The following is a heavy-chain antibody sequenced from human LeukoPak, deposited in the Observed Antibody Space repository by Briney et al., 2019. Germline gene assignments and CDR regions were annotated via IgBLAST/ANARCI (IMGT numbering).Heavy chain of an antibody. J-gene: IGHJ3*02. CDR3: ARDSEVLGGERNAFDI. Sequence: SETLSLTCAVYGGSFSGYYWSWIRQPPGKGLEWIGQINHSGSTNYNPSLKSRVTISVDTSKNQFSLKLSSVTAADTAVYYCARDSEVLGGERNAFDIWGQGTMVTVSS. CDR2: INHSGST. D-gene: IGHD3-16*01. CDR1: GGSFSGYY. V-gene: IGHV4-34*01.